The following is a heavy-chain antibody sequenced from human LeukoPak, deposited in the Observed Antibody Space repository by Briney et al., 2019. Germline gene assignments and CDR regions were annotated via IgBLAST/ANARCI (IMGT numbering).Heavy chain of an antibody. CDR3: ARLYDFWSGPYHFDY. J-gene: IGHJ4*02. D-gene: IGHD3-3*01. CDR1: GFTFNSYS. CDR2: ISSSGSYM. Sequence: PGGSLRLSCAASGFTFNSYSVNWVRQAPGKGLEWVSSISSSGSYMYYADSVKGRFTISGDNAKNSLYLQMNSLRPEDTAVYYCARLYDFWSGPYHFDYWGQGTLVTVSS. V-gene: IGHV3-21*01.